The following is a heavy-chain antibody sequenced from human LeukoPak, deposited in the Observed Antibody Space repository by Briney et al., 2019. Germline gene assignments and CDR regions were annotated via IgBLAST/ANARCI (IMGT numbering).Heavy chain of an antibody. J-gene: IGHJ6*02. Sequence: SETLSLTCTVSGGSIGSYYWTWIRQPAGKGLEWIGRIFVSGSTNYNPSLKGRVTMSVDTSKKQFSLRLTSMSAADTAVYFCARAIFGDSYHGIDVWGQRTTVTVSS. D-gene: IGHD3-10*01. CDR3: ARAIFGDSYHGIDV. CDR2: IFVSGST. V-gene: IGHV4-4*07. CDR1: GGSIGSYY.